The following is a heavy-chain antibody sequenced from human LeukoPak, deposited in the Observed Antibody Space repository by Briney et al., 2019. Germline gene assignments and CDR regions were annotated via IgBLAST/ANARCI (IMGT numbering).Heavy chain of an antibody. J-gene: IGHJ4*02. Sequence: GGSLRLSCAASGFTFSDYYMSWVRQAPGKGLEWVSVIYSGGSTYYADSVKGRFTISRDNSKNTLYLQMNSLRAEDTAVYYCARVVAGKYYFDYWGQGTLVTVSS. V-gene: IGHV3-53*01. D-gene: IGHD6-19*01. CDR2: IYSGGST. CDR1: GFTFSDYY. CDR3: ARVVAGKYYFDY.